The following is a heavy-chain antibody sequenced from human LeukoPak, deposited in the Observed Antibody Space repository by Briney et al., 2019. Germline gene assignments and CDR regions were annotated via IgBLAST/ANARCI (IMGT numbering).Heavy chain of an antibody. CDR3: ARGGPIAAADTVGLMYY. CDR1: GYTFTSYY. D-gene: IGHD6-13*01. CDR2: INPSGGST. J-gene: IGHJ4*02. Sequence: ASVKVSCKASGYTFTSYYMHWVRQAPGQGLEWMGIINPSGGSTSYAQKFQGRVTMTRDTSTSTVHMELSSLRSEDTAVYYCARGGPIAAADTVGLMYYWGQGTLVTVSS. V-gene: IGHV1-46*01.